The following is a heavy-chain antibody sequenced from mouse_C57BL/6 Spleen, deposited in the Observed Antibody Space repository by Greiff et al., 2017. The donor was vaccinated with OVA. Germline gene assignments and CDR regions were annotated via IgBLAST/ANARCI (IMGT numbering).Heavy chain of an antibody. CDR2: IHPNSGST. Sequence: QVQLQQSGAELVKPGASVKLSCKASGYTFTSYWMHWVKQRPGQGLEWIGMIHPNSGSTNYNEKFKSKATLTVDKSSSTAYMQLSSLTSEDSAVYYCARLRLTGIAYWGQGTLVTVSA. V-gene: IGHV1-64*01. D-gene: IGHD4-1*01. CDR1: GYTFTSYW. CDR3: ARLRLTGIAY. J-gene: IGHJ3*01.